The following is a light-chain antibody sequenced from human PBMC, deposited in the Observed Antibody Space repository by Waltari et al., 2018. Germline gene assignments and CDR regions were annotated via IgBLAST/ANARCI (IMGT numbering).Light chain of an antibody. J-gene: IGLJ2*01. Sequence: SYVATQPPSVSVAPGQTATITCGGNNIGSKSVHWYQQKPGQAPVLVISYDSDRPSGIPERIAGSNPGNTATLTISRVEAGDEADYYCQVWDSGSDHVLFGGGTKLTVL. CDR3: QVWDSGSDHVL. CDR2: YDS. CDR1: NIGSKS. V-gene: IGLV3-21*04.